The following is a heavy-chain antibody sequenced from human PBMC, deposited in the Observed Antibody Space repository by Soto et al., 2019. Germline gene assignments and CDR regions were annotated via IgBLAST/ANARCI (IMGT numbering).Heavy chain of an antibody. D-gene: IGHD6-6*01. CDR3: AREGDGGSSSDLYGMDA. Sequence: QVQLVQSGAEVKKPGSSVKVSCKAAGGTFSSYAISWLRQAPGQGLEWMGGIIPIFGTANYAQKFQGRVTITADDSTSTAYMELSSLTSEDTPVYYCAREGDGGSSSDLYGMDAWGQGTTVTVSS. V-gene: IGHV1-69*01. CDR1: GGTFSSYA. CDR2: IIPIFGTA. J-gene: IGHJ6*02.